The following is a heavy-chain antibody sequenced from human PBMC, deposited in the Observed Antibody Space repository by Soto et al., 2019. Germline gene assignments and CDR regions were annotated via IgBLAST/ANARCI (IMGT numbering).Heavy chain of an antibody. Sequence: SETLSLTCTVSGASISGFYWSWIRKSAGKGPEWIGRIYATGTTDYNPSLKSRVMMSVDTSKKQFSLKLRSVTAADTAVYYCVRDGTKTLRDWFDPWGQGISVTVSS. CDR3: VRDGTKTLRDWFDP. CDR2: IYATGTT. J-gene: IGHJ5*02. D-gene: IGHD1-1*01. CDR1: GASISGFY. V-gene: IGHV4-4*07.